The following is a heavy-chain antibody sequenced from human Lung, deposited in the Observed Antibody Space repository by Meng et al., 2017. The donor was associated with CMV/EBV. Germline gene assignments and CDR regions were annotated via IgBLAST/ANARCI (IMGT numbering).Heavy chain of an antibody. Sequence: ASVKVSCKASGYTFTSYYMHWVRQAPGQGLEWMGIINPSGGSTSYGQKFQGRVTMTRDTSTSTVYMELSSLRSEDTAVYYCARGVKARGPSSSSNPYSRGWYYFDYWGQGTXVTVSS. CDR2: INPSGGST. CDR3: ARGVKARGPSSSSNPYSRGWYYFDY. V-gene: IGHV1-46*01. D-gene: IGHD6-19*01. J-gene: IGHJ4*02. CDR1: GYTFTSYY.